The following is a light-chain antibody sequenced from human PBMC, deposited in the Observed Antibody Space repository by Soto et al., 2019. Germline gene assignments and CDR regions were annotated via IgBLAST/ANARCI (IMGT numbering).Light chain of an antibody. CDR2: GAS. Sequence: EIVMTQSPATLSVSPGERATLSCRASQSVSSNLAWYQQKPVQAPRLLIYGASTRATGIPARFSGSGSGTEFTLTISSLQSEDFALYYCQQYDNWPPYTVGQGTKLEIK. V-gene: IGKV3-15*01. CDR3: QQYDNWPPYT. CDR1: QSVSSN. J-gene: IGKJ2*01.